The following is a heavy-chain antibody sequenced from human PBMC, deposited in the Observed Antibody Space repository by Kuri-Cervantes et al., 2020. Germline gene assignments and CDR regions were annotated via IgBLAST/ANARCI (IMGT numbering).Heavy chain of an antibody. CDR2: INHSGST. CDR1: GGSISSSY. D-gene: IGHD2-15*01. V-gene: IGHV4-34*01. Sequence: ESLKISCTVSGGSISSSYWSWIRQSPGKGLEWIGEINHSGSTNYNPSLKSRVTISVDTSKNQFSLKLSSVTAADTAVYYCARAVVAAPWGQGTLVTVSS. J-gene: IGHJ5*02. CDR3: ARAVVAAP.